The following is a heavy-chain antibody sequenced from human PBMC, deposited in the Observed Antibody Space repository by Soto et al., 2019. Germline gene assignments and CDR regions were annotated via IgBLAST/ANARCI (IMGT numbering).Heavy chain of an antibody. CDR1: GYSFTSYW. CDR3: DRHPIHHRSSSRTPFDF. J-gene: IGHJ4*01. D-gene: IGHD6-6*01. CDR2: IDPSDSYT. Sequence: GESLKISCKGSGYSFTSYWIGWVRQMPGKGLEWMGMIDPSDSYTRYSPSFQGQVTISADKSISTAYLQWSSLKASDTAMYYCDRHPIHHRSSSRTPFDFWGQGTLVTVSS. V-gene: IGHV5-51*01.